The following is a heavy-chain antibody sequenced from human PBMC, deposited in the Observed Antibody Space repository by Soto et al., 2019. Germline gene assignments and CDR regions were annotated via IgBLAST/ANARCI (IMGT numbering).Heavy chain of an antibody. CDR2: ISSNGVGT. V-gene: IGHV3-64*01. CDR3: ARRARPDFYYMDV. J-gene: IGHJ6*03. D-gene: IGHD6-6*01. CDR1: GFTLSGYA. Sequence: GGSLRLSCAASGFTLSGYAMDWVRQAPGKGLEYVSGISSNGVGTYYANSEQGRFTISRDNSKNTVYLQMGSLRPEDMAVYYCARRARPDFYYMDVWGKGTTVTAP.